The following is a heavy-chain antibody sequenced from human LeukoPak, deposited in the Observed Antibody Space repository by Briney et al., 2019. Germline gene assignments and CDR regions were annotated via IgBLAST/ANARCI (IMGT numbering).Heavy chain of an antibody. J-gene: IGHJ4*02. CDR3: AKVPPHDDSGYSNPF. CDR2: ISGSGGDT. V-gene: IGHV3-23*01. Sequence: AGGSLRLSCAASGFTSSSYFMTGVRQAPGKGLESVSGISGSGGDTLYADSVRGRFTISRDNSKNTQYLQMNSLGAEDTAVYYCAKVPPHDDSGYSNPFWGQGTLVTVSS. D-gene: IGHD3-22*01. CDR1: GFTSSSYF.